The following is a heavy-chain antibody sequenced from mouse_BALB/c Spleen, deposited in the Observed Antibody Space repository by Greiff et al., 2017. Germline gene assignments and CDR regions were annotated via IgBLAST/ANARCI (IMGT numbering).Heavy chain of an antibody. J-gene: IGHJ3*01. CDR2: IDPANGNT. D-gene: IGHD2-1*01. CDR3: APYGNRFAY. CDR1: GFHIKDTY. Sequence: EVQLQQSGAELVKPGASVKLSCTASGFHIKDTYMHWVKQRPDQGLEWIGRIDPANGNTKYDPKFQGKATITADTSSNTAYLQLSSLTSEDTAVYYCAPYGNRFAYWGQGTLVTVSA. V-gene: IGHV14-3*02.